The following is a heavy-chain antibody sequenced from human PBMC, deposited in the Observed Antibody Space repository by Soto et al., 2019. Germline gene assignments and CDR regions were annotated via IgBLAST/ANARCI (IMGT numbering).Heavy chain of an antibody. CDR3: ARLVADSSAYYYVFDA. CDR2: IFSNNER. Sequence: QVTLKESGPVLVKATETLTLTCSISGFSLTTGRSGVSWIRQPPGKALEWLAHIFSNNERSYSTSPQNGLSISADTCKRQVVLSMTNVGPVDTGTYFCARLVADSSAYYYVFDAWGQGASVTVS. V-gene: IGHV2-26*03. CDR1: GFSLTTGRSG. D-gene: IGHD3-10*02. J-gene: IGHJ6*02.